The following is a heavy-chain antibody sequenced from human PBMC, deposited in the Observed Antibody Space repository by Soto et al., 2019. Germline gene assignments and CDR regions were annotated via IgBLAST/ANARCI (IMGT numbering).Heavy chain of an antibody. CDR1: GYTFTNYD. J-gene: IGHJ3*02. CDR3: ARGRQYSGYDYDAFDI. D-gene: IGHD5-12*01. V-gene: IGHV1-8*01. CDR2: MNPNSGNT. Sequence: GASVKVSCKASGYTFTNYDINWVRRATGQGLEWMGWMNPNSGNTGYEQRFQGRVTMTRDTSISTAYMELSSLRSEDTAVYYCARGRQYSGYDYDAFDIWGQGTMVTVSS.